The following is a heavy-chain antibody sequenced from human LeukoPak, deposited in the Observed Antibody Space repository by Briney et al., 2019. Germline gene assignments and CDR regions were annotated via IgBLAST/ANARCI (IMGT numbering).Heavy chain of an antibody. J-gene: IGHJ4*02. CDR1: GITVSSNY. CDR3: ARRGDCSSTSCLFFDY. V-gene: IGHV3-66*02. CDR2: IYSGGTT. D-gene: IGHD2-2*01. Sequence: PGGSLRLSCAASGITVSSNYMSWVRQAPGKGLDWVSVIYSGGTTYYADSVKGRFTTSRDSSKNTLYLQMNSLRAEDTAVYYCARRGDCSSTSCLFFDYWGQGTLVTVSS.